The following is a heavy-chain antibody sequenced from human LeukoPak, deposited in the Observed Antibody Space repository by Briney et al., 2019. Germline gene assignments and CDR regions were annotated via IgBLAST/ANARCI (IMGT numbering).Heavy chain of an antibody. J-gene: IGHJ4*02. D-gene: IGHD6-13*01. CDR1: GFTFSSYS. Sequence: QPRGSLRLSCAASGFTFSSYSMNWVRQAPGKGLEWVSYISSSSSTIYYADSVKGRFTISRDTSKNTLYLQVSSLRDDDTAMYHCVKDLYKGDSASWYFFHYWGQGTLVTVSS. V-gene: IGHV3-48*02. CDR2: ISSSSSTI. CDR3: VKDLYKGDSASWYFFHY.